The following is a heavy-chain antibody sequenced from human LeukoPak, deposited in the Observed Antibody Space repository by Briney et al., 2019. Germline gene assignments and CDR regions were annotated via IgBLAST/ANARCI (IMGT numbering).Heavy chain of an antibody. D-gene: IGHD4-11*01. Sequence: SSETLSLTCTVSGGSISSYYWSWIRQPPGKGLEWIGYIYYSGSTNYNPSLKSRVTISVDTSKNQFSLKLSSVTAADTAVYYCASLTTEGDYWGQGTLVTVSS. CDR1: GGSISSYY. V-gene: IGHV4-59*08. CDR3: ASLTTEGDY. J-gene: IGHJ4*02. CDR2: IYYSGST.